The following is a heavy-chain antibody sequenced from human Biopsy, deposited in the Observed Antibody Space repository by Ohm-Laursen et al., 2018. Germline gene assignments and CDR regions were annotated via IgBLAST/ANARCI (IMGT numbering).Heavy chain of an antibody. CDR2: IYPGGST. V-gene: IGHV4-4*07. D-gene: IGHD3-22*01. CDR1: GGDINNYY. CDR3: ASVVLGPTNDAFDL. J-gene: IGHJ3*01. Sequence: GTLSLTCNVSGGDINNYYWSWIRQPAGKGLEWIGRIYPGGSTNYNPSLKSRVTMSVDPSKKQLALRLRSVTAADTAMYYCASVVLGPTNDAFDLWGQGTMVVVSS.